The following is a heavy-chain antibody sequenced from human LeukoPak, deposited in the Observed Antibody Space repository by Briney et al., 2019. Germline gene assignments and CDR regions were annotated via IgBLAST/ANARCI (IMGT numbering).Heavy chain of an antibody. Sequence: GGPLNLPCTPSGFPLGVFPIIGSPQPPGKGREGLGFIRSKAYGGTTEYAASVKGRFTISRDDSKSIAYLQMNSLKTEDTAVYYCTRVTGYSSRNFDYWGQGTLVTVSS. J-gene: IGHJ4*02. CDR1: GFPLGVFP. CDR3: TRVTGYSSRNFDY. D-gene: IGHD6-13*01. V-gene: IGHV3-49*03. CDR2: IRSKAYGGTT.